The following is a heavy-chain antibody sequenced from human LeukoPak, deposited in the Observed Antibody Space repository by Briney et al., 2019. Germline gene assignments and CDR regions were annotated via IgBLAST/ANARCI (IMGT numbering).Heavy chain of an antibody. CDR3: AKEAYYDRGGYSNGGDGAFDI. D-gene: IGHD3-22*01. CDR2: ISYDGSYK. V-gene: IGHV3-30*18. CDR1: GFTFNNYD. Sequence: GRSLSLSCAASGFTFNNYDMHWVRQAPGKGLERVAGISYDGSYKYYADSVKGRFTIPRDSSKNTLYLQMNSLRAEDTAVYYCAKEAYYDRGGYSNGGDGAFDIWGQGTMVTVSS. J-gene: IGHJ3*02.